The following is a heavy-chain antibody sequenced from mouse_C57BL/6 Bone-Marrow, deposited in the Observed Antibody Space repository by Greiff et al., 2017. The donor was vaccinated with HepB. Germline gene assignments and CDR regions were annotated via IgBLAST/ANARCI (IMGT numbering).Heavy chain of an antibody. Sequence: VQLQQSGPGLVQPSQSLSITCTVSGFSLTSYGVHWVRQSPGKGLEWLGVIWSGGSTDYNAAFISRLSISKDNSKSQVFVKINSLQADDTAIYYCARNSRYYGSSTDYYAMDYWGQGTSVTVSS. D-gene: IGHD1-1*01. CDR3: ARNSRYYGSSTDYYAMDY. CDR2: IWSGGST. V-gene: IGHV2-2*01. CDR1: GFSLTSYG. J-gene: IGHJ4*01.